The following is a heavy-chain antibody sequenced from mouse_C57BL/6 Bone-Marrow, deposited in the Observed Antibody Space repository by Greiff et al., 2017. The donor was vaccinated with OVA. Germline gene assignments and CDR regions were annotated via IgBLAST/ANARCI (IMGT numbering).Heavy chain of an antibody. CDR2: IYPRSGNT. D-gene: IGHD2-4*01. J-gene: IGHJ3*01. CDR1: GYTFTSSG. V-gene: IGHV1-81*01. Sequence: VQLQQSGAELARPGASVKLSCKASGYTFTSSGISWVKQRTGQGLEWIGEIYPRSGNTYYNEKFKGKATLTADKSSSTAYMELRSLTSEDSAVYFCARLDDYDVGFAYWGQGTLVTVSA. CDR3: ARLDDYDVGFAY.